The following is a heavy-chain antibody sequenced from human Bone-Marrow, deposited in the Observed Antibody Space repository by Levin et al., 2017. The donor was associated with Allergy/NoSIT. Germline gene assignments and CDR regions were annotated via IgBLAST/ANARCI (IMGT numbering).Heavy chain of an antibody. V-gene: IGHV3-30*18. J-gene: IGHJ3*02. D-gene: IGHD5-12*01. CDR3: AKDSRTPNLGVATSGNAFDI. CDR2: ISYDGSNK. CDR1: GFTFSSYG. Sequence: GGSLRLSCAASGFTFSSYGMHWVRQAPGKGLEWVAVISYDGSNKYYADSVKGRFTISRDNSKNTLYLQMNSLRAEDTAVYYCAKDSRTPNLGVATSGNAFDIWGQGTMVTVSS.